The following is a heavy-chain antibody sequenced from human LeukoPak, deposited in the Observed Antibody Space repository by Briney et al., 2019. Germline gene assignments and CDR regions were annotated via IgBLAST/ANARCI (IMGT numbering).Heavy chain of an antibody. CDR2: IYYSGST. Sequence: SETLSLTCTVSGGSISSYYWSWIRQPPGKGLEWIGYIYYSGSTNYNPSLKSRVTISVDTSKNQFSLKLSSVTAADTAVYYCARDFIAAAGTDYWGQGTLVTVSS. J-gene: IGHJ4*02. V-gene: IGHV4-59*08. CDR1: GGSISSYY. CDR3: ARDFIAAAGTDY. D-gene: IGHD6-13*01.